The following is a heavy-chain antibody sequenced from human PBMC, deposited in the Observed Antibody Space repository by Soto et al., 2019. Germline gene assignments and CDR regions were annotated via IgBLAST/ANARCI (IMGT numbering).Heavy chain of an antibody. J-gene: IGHJ4*02. Sequence: GASVKVSCKASGGTFSSYAISWVRQAPGQGLEWMGGIIPIFGTANYAQKFQGRVTITADKSTSTAYMELSSLRSEDTAVYYCAFSGDGYLGTAFDYWGQGTLVTVSS. D-gene: IGHD5-12*01. CDR1: GGTFSSYA. CDR2: IIPIFGTA. V-gene: IGHV1-69*06. CDR3: AFSGDGYLGTAFDY.